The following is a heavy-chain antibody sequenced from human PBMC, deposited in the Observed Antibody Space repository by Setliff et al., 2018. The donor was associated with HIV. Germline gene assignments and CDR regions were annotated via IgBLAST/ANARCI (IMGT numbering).Heavy chain of an antibody. D-gene: IGHD5-12*01. CDR1: GYTFNNYG. CDR2: LNTHSGYT. CDR3: ARGKTWLRFLDY. V-gene: IGHV1-18*01. J-gene: IGHJ4*02. Sequence: ASVKVSCKASGYTFNNYGISWVPQAPGQGLEWMGILNTHSGYTNYAQNVQGRVTVTMDTSTSTAYMELRSLKSDDTAVYYCARGKTWLRFLDYWGQGTLVTVSS.